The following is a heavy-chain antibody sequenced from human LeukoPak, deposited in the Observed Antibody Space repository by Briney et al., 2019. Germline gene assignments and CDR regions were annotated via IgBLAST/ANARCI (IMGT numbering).Heavy chain of an antibody. J-gene: IGHJ4*02. CDR3: AKVVRTGNSMFDF. V-gene: IGHV3-23*01. Sequence: PGGSLRLSCAASGFTFSSNAMSWVRQAPGKGLEWVSGFSETNSGTYYADSVKGRFTISGDNSRNTLYLQMNSLGAEDTAEYFCAKVVRTGNSMFDFWGQGTLVTVSS. CDR2: FSETNSGT. CDR1: GFTFSSNA. D-gene: IGHD2/OR15-2a*01.